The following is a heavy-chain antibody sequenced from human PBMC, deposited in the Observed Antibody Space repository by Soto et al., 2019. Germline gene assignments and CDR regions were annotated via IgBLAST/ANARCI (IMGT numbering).Heavy chain of an antibody. CDR1: GGSISSYY. V-gene: IGHV4-59*08. CDR3: ARGDHSGYDYNYFDY. D-gene: IGHD5-12*01. J-gene: IGHJ4*02. CDR2: IYYSGST. Sequence: SETLSLTCTVSGGSISSYYWSWIRQPPGKGLEWIGYIYYSGSTNYNPSLKSRVTISVDTSKNQFSLKLSSVTAADTAVYYCARGDHSGYDYNYFDYWGQGTLVTVSS.